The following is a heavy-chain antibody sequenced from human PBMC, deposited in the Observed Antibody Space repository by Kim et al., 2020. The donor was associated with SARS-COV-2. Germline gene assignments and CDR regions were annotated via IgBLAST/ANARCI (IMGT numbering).Heavy chain of an antibody. J-gene: IGHJ4*02. V-gene: IGHV1-8*01. CDR3: ARVLYTFGFFDF. CDR1: GYTFSNFE. D-gene: IGHD3-16*01. Sequence: ASVKVSCKASGYTFSNFEINWVRQAPGQGLEWLGWMDPNSGNTDFVQRFKGRITFTRNTSINTAFMELSSLRSEDPAVYYCARVLYTFGFFDFWGPG. CDR2: MDPNSGNT.